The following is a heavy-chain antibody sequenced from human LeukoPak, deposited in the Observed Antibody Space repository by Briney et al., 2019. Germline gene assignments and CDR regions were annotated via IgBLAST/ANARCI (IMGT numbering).Heavy chain of an antibody. J-gene: IGHJ6*02. CDR1: GGTFSTSA. CDR3: ARDQGLTAPPPYGLDV. D-gene: IGHD5-18*01. CDR2: IIPVLNIT. V-gene: IGHV1-69*04. Sequence: SVQVFFKTSGGTFSTSAITWVRQAPGQGLEWMGRIIPVLNITTYAQRFQGRVTITADTSTSTVYMELSSLRSEETAVYYCARDQGLTAPPPYGLDVWGQGTTVIVSS.